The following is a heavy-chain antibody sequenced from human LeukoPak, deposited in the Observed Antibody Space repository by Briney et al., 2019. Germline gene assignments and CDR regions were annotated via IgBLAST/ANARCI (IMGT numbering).Heavy chain of an antibody. CDR3: ARDRGSDY. D-gene: IGHD3-16*01. V-gene: IGHV3-30-3*01. Sequence: GGSLRLSCAASGFTFSRFAMQWVRQAPGKGLEWVASISYDGSNEYYADSVKGRFTISRDNAKNSLYLQMNSLRDDDTAVYYCARDRGSDYWGQGTLVTVSS. CDR2: ISYDGSNE. CDR1: GFTFSRFA. J-gene: IGHJ4*02.